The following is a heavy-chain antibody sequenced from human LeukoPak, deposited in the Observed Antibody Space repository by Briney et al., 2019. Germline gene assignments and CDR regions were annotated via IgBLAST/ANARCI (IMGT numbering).Heavy chain of an antibody. D-gene: IGHD5-12*01. V-gene: IGHV3-48*01. Sequence: EGSLRLSCAASGFTFSSYSMNWVRQAPGKGLEWVSYISSSSSTIYYADSVKGRFTISRDNAKNSLYLQMNSLRPKDTAVYYCSRDRLGGLDHWGQGTLVTVSS. CDR1: GFTFSSYS. CDR3: SRDRLGGLDH. CDR2: ISSSSSTI. J-gene: IGHJ4*02.